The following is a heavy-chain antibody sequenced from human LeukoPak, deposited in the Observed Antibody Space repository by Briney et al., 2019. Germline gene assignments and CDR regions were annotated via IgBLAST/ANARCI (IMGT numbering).Heavy chain of an antibody. CDR2: ISGSGGST. D-gene: IGHD5-12*01. Sequence: GGSLRLSCAASGFIFSNYAMSWVRQAPGKGLEWVSGISGSGGSTVYVDSVKGRFTISRDNSKNIMYLQMNSLRAEDTAVYYCAKVATIIDYWGQGTLVTVSS. J-gene: IGHJ4*02. CDR3: AKVATIIDY. CDR1: GFIFSNYA. V-gene: IGHV3-23*01.